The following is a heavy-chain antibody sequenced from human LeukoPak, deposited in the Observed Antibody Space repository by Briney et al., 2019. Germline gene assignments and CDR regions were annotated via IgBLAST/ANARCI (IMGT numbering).Heavy chain of an antibody. CDR1: GFTFRNYA. CDR3: ARDGIITI. J-gene: IGHJ4*02. V-gene: IGHV3-30*04. CDR2: ISYDGSNR. D-gene: IGHD3-10*01. Sequence: GGSLRLSCAASGFTFRNYAMHWVRQAPGKGLEWVAVISYDGSNRYYADSVKGRFTISRDNSKNTVYLQMNSLRAEDTAVYYCARDGIITIWGQGTLVTVSS.